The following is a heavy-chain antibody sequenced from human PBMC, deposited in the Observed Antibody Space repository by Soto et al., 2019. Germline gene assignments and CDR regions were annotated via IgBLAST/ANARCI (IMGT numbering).Heavy chain of an antibody. V-gene: IGHV1-69*13. CDR3: ARLTANYSGYDIGWYYYYGMDV. J-gene: IGHJ6*02. D-gene: IGHD5-12*01. CDR2: IIPIFGTA. CDR1: GGTFSSYA. Sequence: SVKVSCKASGGTFSSYAISWVRQAPGQGLEWMGGIIPIFGTANYAQKFQGRVTITADESTSTAYMELSSLRSEDTAVYYCARLTANYSGYDIGWYYYYGMDVWGQGTTVTVSS.